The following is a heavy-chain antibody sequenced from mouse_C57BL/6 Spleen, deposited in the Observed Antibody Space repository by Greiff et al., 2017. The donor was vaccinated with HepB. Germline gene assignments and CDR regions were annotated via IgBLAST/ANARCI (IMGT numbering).Heavy chain of an antibody. CDR3: ARLLGHAMDY. CDR1: GYTFTSYG. CDR2: IYPRSGNT. D-gene: IGHD4-1*01. Sequence: QVQLKQSGAELARPGASVKLSCKASGYTFTSYGISWVKQRTGQGLEWIGEIYPRSGNTYYNEKFKGKATLTADKSSSTAYMELISLKSESSAVYFCARLLGHAMDYWGQGTSVTVSS. J-gene: IGHJ4*01. V-gene: IGHV1-81*01.